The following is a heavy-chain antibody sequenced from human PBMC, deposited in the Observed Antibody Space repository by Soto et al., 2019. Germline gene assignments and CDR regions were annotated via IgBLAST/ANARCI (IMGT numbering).Heavy chain of an antibody. CDR2: FDPEDGET. CDR3: ATVPYYYGSGSSSRAFDI. CDR1: GYTLTELS. J-gene: IGHJ3*02. D-gene: IGHD3-10*01. Sequence: ASVKVSCKVSGYTLTELSMHWVRQAPGKGLEWMGGFDPEDGETIYAQKFQGRVTMTEDTSTDTAYMELSSLRSEDTAVYYCATVPYYYGSGSSSRAFDIWGQGTMVTVSS. V-gene: IGHV1-24*01.